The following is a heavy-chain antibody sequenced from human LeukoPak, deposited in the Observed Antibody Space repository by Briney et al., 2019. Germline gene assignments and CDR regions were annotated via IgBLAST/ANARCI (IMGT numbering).Heavy chain of an antibody. J-gene: IGHJ4*02. CDR1: GFTFSTYS. D-gene: IGHD2-8*02. CDR3: ARDPGLGGVVDY. CDR2: ISSSSSYI. V-gene: IGHV3-21*01. Sequence: GGSLRLSCAASGFTFSTYSMNWARQAPGKGLEWVSSISSSSSYIYYADSVKGRFTISRDNAKNSLYLQMNSLRAEDTAVYYCARDPGLGGVVDYWGQGTLVTVSS.